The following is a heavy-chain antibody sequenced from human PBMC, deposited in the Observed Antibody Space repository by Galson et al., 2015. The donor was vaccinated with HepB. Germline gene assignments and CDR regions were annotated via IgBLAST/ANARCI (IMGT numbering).Heavy chain of an antibody. CDR1: GFTFSSYA. J-gene: IGHJ4*02. D-gene: IGHD1-26*01. CDR3: AKDTDSGSYYYFDY. Sequence: SLRLSCAASGFTFSSYAMSWVRQAPGKGLEWVSGISGSGGSTYYADSVKGRFTISRGNSKNTLYLQMNSLRADDTAVYYCAKDTDSGSYYYFDYWGQGTLVTVSS. CDR2: ISGSGGST. V-gene: IGHV3-23*01.